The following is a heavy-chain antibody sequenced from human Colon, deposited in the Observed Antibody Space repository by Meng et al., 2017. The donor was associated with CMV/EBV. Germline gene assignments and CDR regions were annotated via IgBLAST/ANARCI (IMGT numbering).Heavy chain of an antibody. D-gene: IGHD3-16*02. V-gene: IGHV4-34*01. J-gene: IGHJ4*02. CDR3: ARGGGFIHGLIANFDS. CDR2: INDFGTI. Sequence: SETLSLTCGLSGGSLRGYYWSWIRQSLGKGLEWIGVINDFGTINYNPSVRSRVTISLDKSKNQYSLKLISVTAADTAVYYCARGGGFIHGLIANFDSWGQGTLVTVSS. CDR1: GGSLRGYY.